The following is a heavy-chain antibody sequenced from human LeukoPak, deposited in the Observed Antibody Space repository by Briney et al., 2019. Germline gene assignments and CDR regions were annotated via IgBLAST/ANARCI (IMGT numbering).Heavy chain of an antibody. Sequence: GASVKVSCKASGGTFSSYAISWVRQAPGQGLEWMGGIIPIFGTANYAQKFQGRVTITTDESTSTAYMELSSLRSEDTAVYYCARVRVDIVVVPAATGYAFDIWGQGTMVTVSS. CDR1: GGTFSSYA. V-gene: IGHV1-69*05. D-gene: IGHD2-2*01. CDR2: IIPIFGTA. CDR3: ARVRVDIVVVPAATGYAFDI. J-gene: IGHJ3*02.